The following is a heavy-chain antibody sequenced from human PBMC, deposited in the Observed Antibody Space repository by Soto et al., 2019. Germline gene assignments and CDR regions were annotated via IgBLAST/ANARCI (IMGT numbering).Heavy chain of an antibody. J-gene: IGHJ4*02. CDR2: IWYDGSNK. Sequence: QVQLVESGGGVVQPGRSLRLSCAASGFTFSSYGMHWVRQAPGKGLEWVAVIWYDGSNKYYADSVKGRFTISRDNSKNTLYLQMNSLRAEDTAVYYCARNYYDSSGYYYGDGFDYWGQGTLVTVSS. V-gene: IGHV3-33*01. CDR3: ARNYYDSSGYYYGDGFDY. D-gene: IGHD3-22*01. CDR1: GFTFSSYG.